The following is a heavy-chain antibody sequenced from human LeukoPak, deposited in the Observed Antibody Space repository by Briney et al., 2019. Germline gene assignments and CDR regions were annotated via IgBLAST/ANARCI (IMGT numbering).Heavy chain of an antibody. CDR1: GGSISSISYY. Sequence: SETLSLTCTVSGGSISSISYYWGWIRQPPGKGLEWIGSMYHNGSTYYNPSLKSRVTISVDTSKNQFSLKLSSVTAADTAVYYCVRGRGSSWYRYWGQGTLVTVSS. CDR2: MYHNGST. J-gene: IGHJ4*02. D-gene: IGHD6-13*01. V-gene: IGHV4-39*07. CDR3: VRGRGSSWYRY.